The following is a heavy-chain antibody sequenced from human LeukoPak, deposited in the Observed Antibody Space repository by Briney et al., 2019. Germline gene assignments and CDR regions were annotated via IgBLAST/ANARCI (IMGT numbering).Heavy chain of an antibody. CDR2: ISSNGGST. Sequence: GGSLRLSCAASGFTFSNYAMHWVRQAPGKGLQYVSDISSNGGSTYYADSVKGRFTISRDNSKNTLYLQMNSLRAEDTAVYYCAREAVEMATFRGWDNNWFDPWGQGTLVTVSS. V-gene: IGHV3-64*02. CDR3: AREAVEMATFRGWDNNWFDP. CDR1: GFTFSNYA. J-gene: IGHJ5*02. D-gene: IGHD5-24*01.